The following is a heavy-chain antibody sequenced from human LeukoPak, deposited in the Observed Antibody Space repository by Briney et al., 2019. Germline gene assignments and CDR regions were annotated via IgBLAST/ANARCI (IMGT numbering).Heavy chain of an antibody. CDR1: GFXFSSYE. Sequence: PGGSLRLSCEASGFXFSSYEINWVRQAPGKGLEWLSYISSSGSTIYYADSVKGRFTISRDNAKNSLYLQMNSLRAEDTAVYYCASHRAWYLRSLDYWGQGTLVTVSS. J-gene: IGHJ4*02. D-gene: IGHD6-13*01. CDR3: ASHRAWYLRSLDY. CDR2: ISSSGSTI. V-gene: IGHV3-48*03.